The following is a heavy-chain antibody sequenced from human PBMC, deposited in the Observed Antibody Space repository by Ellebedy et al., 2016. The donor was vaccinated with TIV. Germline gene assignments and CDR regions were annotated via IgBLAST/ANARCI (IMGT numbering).Heavy chain of an antibody. CDR2: IWVDGLNK. J-gene: IGHJ3*01. CDR1: GFIFSNHG. Sequence: GGSLRLSXVASGFIFSNHGMHWVRQAPGKGPEWVAVIWVDGLNKYYVDSVKGRFTISRDNSRNTLYLQMNSLRAEDTAVYYCARERAPFDGFDVWGQGTMVTVSS. CDR3: ARERAPFDGFDV. V-gene: IGHV3-33*01.